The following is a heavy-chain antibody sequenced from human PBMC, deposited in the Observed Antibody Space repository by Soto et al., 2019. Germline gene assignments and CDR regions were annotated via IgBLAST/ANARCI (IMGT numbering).Heavy chain of an antibody. Sequence: EVQLVESGGGLVQPGGSLRLSCAASGFIFSDYWIHWVRQAPGKGLVWVSRIKSDESTINYADSVWGRLTISRDNAKNTVYLQMNSLRAEDTAVYYCARGARNYYYFDYWGQGTLVTVSS. CDR2: IKSDESTI. V-gene: IGHV3-74*01. D-gene: IGHD3-10*01. CDR3: ARGARNYYYFDY. J-gene: IGHJ4*02. CDR1: GFIFSDYW.